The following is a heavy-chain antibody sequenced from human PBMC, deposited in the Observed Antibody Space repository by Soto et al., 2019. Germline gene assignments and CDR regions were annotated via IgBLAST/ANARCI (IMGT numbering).Heavy chain of an antibody. CDR2: IYWDEDK. CDR1: GFSLTTSGVG. J-gene: IGHJ5*02. D-gene: IGHD1-1*01. V-gene: IGHV2-5*02. Sequence: QITLKESGPTVVKPTQTLTLTCTFSGFSLTTSGVGVGWIRRPPGKALEWLALIYWDEDKRYSPSLKSRLTISKDTSNNHVVLTMTKMDPMDTATYYCVHIHVYTGNDVGLDAWGQGTLVTVSS. CDR3: VHIHVYTGNDVGLDA.